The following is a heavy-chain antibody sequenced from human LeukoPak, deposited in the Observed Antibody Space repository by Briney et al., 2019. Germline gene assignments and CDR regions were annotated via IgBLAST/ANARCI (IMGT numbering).Heavy chain of an antibody. J-gene: IGHJ4*02. CDR1: GGSFSGYY. V-gene: IGHV4-59*01. D-gene: IGHD3-22*01. CDR2: IYYSGSI. CDR3: ARENPSGYYNRPIDY. Sequence: PSETLSLTCAVYGGSFSGYYRSWIRQPPGKGLEWIGDIYYSGSIKYNPSLKSRVTMSVDTSKNQFSLKLSSVTAADTAIYYCARENPSGYYNRPIDYWGQGTLVTVSS.